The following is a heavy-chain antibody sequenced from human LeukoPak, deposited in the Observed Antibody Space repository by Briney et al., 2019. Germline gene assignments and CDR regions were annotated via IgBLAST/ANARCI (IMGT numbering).Heavy chain of an antibody. V-gene: IGHV4-59*01. D-gene: IGHD1-26*01. CDR3: ARTASGSYSWIDAFDI. J-gene: IGHJ3*02. CDR1: GGSISSYY. Sequence: PSETLSLTCTVSGGSISSYYWSWIRQPPGKGLEWIGYIYYSGSTNYNSSLKSRVTISVDTSKNQFSLKLSSVTAADTAVYYCARTASGSYSWIDAFDIWGQGTMVTVPS. CDR2: IYYSGST.